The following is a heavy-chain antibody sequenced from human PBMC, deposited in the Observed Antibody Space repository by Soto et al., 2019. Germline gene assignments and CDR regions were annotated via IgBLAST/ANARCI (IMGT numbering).Heavy chain of an antibody. CDR3: AREDLGPDY. J-gene: IGHJ4*02. CDR2: IYYSGST. D-gene: IGHD7-27*01. Sequence: SLSNYYLSWIRQPPGKGLECIGYIYYSGSTNYNPSLNSRVTISVDTSKNQFSLKLSSVTAADKAVYYSAREDLGPDYWGPGTLVTVSS. V-gene: IGHV4-59*01. CDR1: SLSNYY.